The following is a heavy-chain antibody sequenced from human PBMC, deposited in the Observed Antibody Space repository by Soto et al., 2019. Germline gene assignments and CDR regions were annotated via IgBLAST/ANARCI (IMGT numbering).Heavy chain of an antibody. Sequence: QVQLQESGPGLVKPSGTLSLTCAVSGGSISSSNWWSWVRQPPGKGLEWIGEIYHSGSTNYNPSLKRRVTISVATSQAPFSLKLSSVPAADTPVYSGASVRVGYYYALDVGGQGTTVTVSS. CDR1: GGSISSSNW. CDR3: ASVRVGYYYALDV. CDR2: IYHSGST. V-gene: IGHV4-4*02. D-gene: IGHD3-10*02. J-gene: IGHJ6*02.